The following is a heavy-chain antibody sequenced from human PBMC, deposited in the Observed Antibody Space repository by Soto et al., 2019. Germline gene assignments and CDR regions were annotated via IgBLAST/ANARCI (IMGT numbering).Heavy chain of an antibody. Sequence: QVQLRESGPGLVKPSQTLSLTCTVSGGSINSGGYYWNWIRQHPGKGLEWIGNMYYSGSTYYNPFLRSRVIISADTSENHFSLKLSSVTAADTAVYFWARGYRQSGYSSSWVFDYWGQGTLVNVSS. V-gene: IGHV4-31*03. CDR1: GGSINSGGYY. J-gene: IGHJ4*02. CDR2: MYYSGST. D-gene: IGHD6-13*01. CDR3: ARGYRQSGYSSSWVFDY.